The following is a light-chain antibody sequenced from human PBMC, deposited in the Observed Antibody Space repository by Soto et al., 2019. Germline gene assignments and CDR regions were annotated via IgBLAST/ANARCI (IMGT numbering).Light chain of an antibody. V-gene: IGKV3-15*01. CDR1: QSVSSN. Sequence: EIVMTQSPATLSVSPGERATLSCRASQSVSSNLAWYQQKPGQAPRLLIYGASTRATGIPARFSGSGSGTEFTLTISSLQSEDFAVYYCQQYNNWPQGTFGQGTKVDNK. J-gene: IGKJ1*01. CDR3: QQYNNWPQGT. CDR2: GAS.